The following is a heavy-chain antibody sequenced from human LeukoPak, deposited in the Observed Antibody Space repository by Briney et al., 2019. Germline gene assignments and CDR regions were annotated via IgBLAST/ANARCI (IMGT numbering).Heavy chain of an antibody. CDR2: INGYGSIT. D-gene: IGHD3-3*01. CDR3: AGQYYDFWSGQDY. V-gene: IGHV3-74*01. CDR1: GFTFETYW. Sequence: PGGSLRLSCAASGFTFETYWMHWVRQAPGKGLEWVSCINGYGSITNYADSVKGRFTISRDNAKNTLYLQMNSLRAEDTAVYYCAGQYYDFWSGQDYWGQGTLVTVSS. J-gene: IGHJ4*02.